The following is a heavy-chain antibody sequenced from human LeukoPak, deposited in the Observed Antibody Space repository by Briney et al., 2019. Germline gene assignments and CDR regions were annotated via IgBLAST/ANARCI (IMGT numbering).Heavy chain of an antibody. Sequence: GASVKVSCKASGYTFTSYGISWGRQAPGQGLEWMGWINTNTGNPTYAQGFTGRFVFSLAPSVSTAYLQISSLKAEDTAVYYCRTQHDYGDLIFDYWGQGTLVTVSS. CDR3: RTQHDYGDLIFDY. J-gene: IGHJ4*02. CDR2: INTNTGNP. V-gene: IGHV7-4-1*02. D-gene: IGHD4-17*01. CDR1: GYTFTSYG.